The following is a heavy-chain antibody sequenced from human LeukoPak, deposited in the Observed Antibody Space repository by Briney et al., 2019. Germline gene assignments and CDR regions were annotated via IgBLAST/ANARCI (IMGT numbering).Heavy chain of an antibody. Sequence: GGSLRLSCAASGFTFSSYSMNWVRQAPGKGLEWVSSISSSSSYIYYADSVKGRFTISRDNAKNSLYLQMNSLRAEDTAVYYCARGAVGAYFDYWGQGTLVTVSS. CDR3: ARGAVGAYFDY. CDR1: GFTFSSYS. D-gene: IGHD1-26*01. CDR2: ISSSSSYI. J-gene: IGHJ4*02. V-gene: IGHV3-21*04.